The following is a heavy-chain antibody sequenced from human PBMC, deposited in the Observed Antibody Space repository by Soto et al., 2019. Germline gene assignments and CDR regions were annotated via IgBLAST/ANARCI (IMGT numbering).Heavy chain of an antibody. CDR1: GFTFSSYG. D-gene: IGHD6-19*01. V-gene: IGHV3-33*01. CDR3: ARDSSGWYGGFDY. CDR2: IWYDGSNK. J-gene: IGHJ4*02. Sequence: QVQLVESGGGVVQPGRSLRLSCAASGFTFSSYGMHWVRQAPGKGLEWVAGIWYDGSNKYYAGSVKGRFTISRDNSKNTLYLQMNSLRAEATAVYYCARDSSGWYGGFDYWGQGTLVTVSS.